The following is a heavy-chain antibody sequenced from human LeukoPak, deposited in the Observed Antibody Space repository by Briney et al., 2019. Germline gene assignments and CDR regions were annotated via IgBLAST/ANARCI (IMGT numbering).Heavy chain of an antibody. V-gene: IGHV3-30*18. CDR3: AKVRRSYYYFDY. CDR1: GFTFSSYG. D-gene: IGHD1-26*01. CDR2: ISYDGSNK. J-gene: IGHJ4*02. Sequence: PGGSLRLSCAASGFTFSSYGMHWVRQAPGKGLEWVAVISYDGSNKYYADSVKGRFTISRDNSKNTLYLQMNSLRAEDTAVYYCAKVRRSYYYFDYWGQGTLVTVSS.